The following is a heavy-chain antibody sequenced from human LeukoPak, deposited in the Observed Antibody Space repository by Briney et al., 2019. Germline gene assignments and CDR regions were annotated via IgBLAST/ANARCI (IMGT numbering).Heavy chain of an antibody. J-gene: IGHJ4*02. CDR3: ARDRVWFGESFDY. Sequence: GASVKVSCKASGGTFSSYAISWVRQAPGQGLEWMGGIIPIFGTANYAQKFRGRVTITADESTSAAYMELSSLRSEDTAVYYCARDRVWFGESFDYWGQGTLVTVSS. CDR1: GGTFSSYA. V-gene: IGHV1-69*13. D-gene: IGHD3-10*01. CDR2: IIPIFGTA.